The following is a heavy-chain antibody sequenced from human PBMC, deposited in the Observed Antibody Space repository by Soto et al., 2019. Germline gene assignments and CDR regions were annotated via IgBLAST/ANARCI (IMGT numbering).Heavy chain of an antibody. Sequence: QVQLVESGGGVVQPGRSLRLSCAAAGFTFSSYGMHWVRQAPGKGLEWVAVISYDGSNKYYADSVKGRFTISRDNSKNTLYLQMNSLRAEDTAVYYCAKDDTGYCSGGSCYSGDFQHWGQGTLVTVSS. J-gene: IGHJ1*01. D-gene: IGHD2-15*01. CDR1: GFTFSSYG. V-gene: IGHV3-30*18. CDR3: AKDDTGYCSGGSCYSGDFQH. CDR2: ISYDGSNK.